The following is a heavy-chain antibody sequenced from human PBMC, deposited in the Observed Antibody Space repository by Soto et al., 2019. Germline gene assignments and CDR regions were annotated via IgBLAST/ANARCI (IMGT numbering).Heavy chain of an antibody. J-gene: IGHJ4*02. D-gene: IGHD3-3*01. V-gene: IGHV3-53*01. CDR2: IYSGGST. CDR3: ARKADFWSGYSDY. CDR1: GFTVSSNY. Sequence: EVQLVESGGGLIQPGGSLRLSCAASGFTVSSNYMSWVRQAPGKGLEWVSVIYSGGSTYYADSVKGRFTISRDNSKNTLYLQMTSRRAEDTAVYYCARKADFWSGYSDYWCQGTLVTVFS.